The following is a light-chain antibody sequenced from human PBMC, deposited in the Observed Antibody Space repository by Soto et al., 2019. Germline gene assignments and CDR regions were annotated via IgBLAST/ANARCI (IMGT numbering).Light chain of an antibody. Sequence: DLQMTQSPSSLSASVGDRVTITCRTSQSISIYLNWYQQKPGKAPKLLIHAASSLQSGVPSRFSGSGSGTDFTLTISSLQPEDFATYYCQQSYSTPPTFGQGTKVEIK. CDR3: QQSYSTPPT. CDR1: QSISIY. V-gene: IGKV1-39*01. CDR2: AAS. J-gene: IGKJ1*01.